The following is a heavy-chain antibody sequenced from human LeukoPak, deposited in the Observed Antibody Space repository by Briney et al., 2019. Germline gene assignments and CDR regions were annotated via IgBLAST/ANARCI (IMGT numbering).Heavy chain of an antibody. CDR1: GLTFSSYD. Sequence: PGRSLRLSCAASGLTFSSYDLHWVRQAPGKGLEWVAVISYDGTIRNYADSVKGRFTISRDNSKNTLYLQMNSLTAEDTAQYYCAKGGCSSTTCYLANTWGQGTLVTVSS. CDR2: ISYDGTIR. V-gene: IGHV3-30*18. D-gene: IGHD2-2*01. CDR3: AKGGCSSTTCYLANT. J-gene: IGHJ5*02.